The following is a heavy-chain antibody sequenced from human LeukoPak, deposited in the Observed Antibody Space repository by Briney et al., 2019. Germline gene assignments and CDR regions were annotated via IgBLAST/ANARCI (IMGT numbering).Heavy chain of an antibody. J-gene: IGHJ4*02. V-gene: IGHV3-9*03. CDR2: ISWNSGSI. Sequence: GGSLRLSCAASGFTFDDYAVHWVRQAPGKGLEWVSGISWNSGSIGYADSVKGRFTISRDNAKNPLYLQMNSLRAEDMALYYCAKAHSSSWYRGYFDYWGQGTLVTVSS. D-gene: IGHD6-13*01. CDR1: GFTFDDYA. CDR3: AKAHSSSWYRGYFDY.